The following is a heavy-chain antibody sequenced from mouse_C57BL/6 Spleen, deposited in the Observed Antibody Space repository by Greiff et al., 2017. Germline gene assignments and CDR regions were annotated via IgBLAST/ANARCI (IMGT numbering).Heavy chain of an antibody. D-gene: IGHD2-4*01. CDR1: GYTFTSYW. Sequence: QVQLQQPGAELVKPGASVKVSCKASGYTFTSYWMHWVKQRPGQGLEWIGRIHPSDSDTNYNQKFKGKATLTVDKSSSTAYMQLSSLTSEDSAVYYCATVNYYYDYDGYAMDYWGQGTSVTVSS. V-gene: IGHV1-74*01. CDR2: IHPSDSDT. J-gene: IGHJ4*01. CDR3: ATVNYYYDYDGYAMDY.